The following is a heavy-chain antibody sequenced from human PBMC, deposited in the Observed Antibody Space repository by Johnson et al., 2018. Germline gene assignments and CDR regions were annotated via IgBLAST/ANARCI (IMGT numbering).Heavy chain of an antibody. CDR1: GFTFSSYA. CDR3: AKDPSSGPGYYYGMDV. D-gene: IGHD3-10*01. Sequence: QVQLVQSGGGVVQPGRSLRLSCAASGFTFSSYAMHWVRQAPGKGLEWVAVISYDGSNKYYADSVKGRFTISRDNSKNTLYLQMNSLRAEDTAVYYCAKDPSSGPGYYYGMDVWGQGTTVTVSS. CDR2: ISYDGSNK. J-gene: IGHJ6*02. V-gene: IGHV3-30*04.